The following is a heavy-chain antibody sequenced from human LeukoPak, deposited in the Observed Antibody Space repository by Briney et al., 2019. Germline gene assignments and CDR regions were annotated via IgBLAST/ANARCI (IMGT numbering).Heavy chain of an antibody. J-gene: IGHJ4*02. D-gene: IGHD2-2*01. CDR2: FYTSGST. Sequence: KPSETLSPPCTVPGGPISSYYWSWIRRPAGKGLEGIGRFYTSGSTNYDPSLKSRVTMSVDTSKNQFSLKLSSVTAADTAVYYCARGGYQLVLWDYFDYWGQGTLVTVSS. CDR3: ARGGYQLVLWDYFDY. V-gene: IGHV4-4*07. CDR1: GGPISSYY.